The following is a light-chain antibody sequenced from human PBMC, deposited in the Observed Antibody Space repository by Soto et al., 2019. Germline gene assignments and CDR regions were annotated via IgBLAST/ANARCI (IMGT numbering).Light chain of an antibody. Sequence: EIVLTQSPGTLSLSPGERATLSCRASQSLSGGYLAWFQQKPGQTPRLLIYSASNRATGIPDRFSGSGSGTDFTLTISSLEPDDFVVYYYQQNGSFPITFGQGTRLEMK. CDR2: SAS. CDR3: QQNGSFPIT. J-gene: IGKJ5*01. V-gene: IGKV3-20*01. CDR1: QSLSGGY.